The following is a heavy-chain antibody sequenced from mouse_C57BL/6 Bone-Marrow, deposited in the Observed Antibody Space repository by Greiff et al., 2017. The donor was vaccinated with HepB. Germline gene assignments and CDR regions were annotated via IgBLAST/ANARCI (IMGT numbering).Heavy chain of an antibody. V-gene: IGHV14-4*01. CDR1: GFNIKDDY. Sequence: EVKLQESGAELVRPGASVKLSCTASGFNIKDDYMHWVKQRPEQGLEWIGWIDPENGDTEYASKFQGKATITADTSSNTAYLQLSSLTSEDTAVYYCTTGTTVRGYYAMDYWGQGTSVTVSS. CDR2: IDPENGDT. CDR3: TTGTTVRGYYAMDY. J-gene: IGHJ4*01. D-gene: IGHD1-1*01.